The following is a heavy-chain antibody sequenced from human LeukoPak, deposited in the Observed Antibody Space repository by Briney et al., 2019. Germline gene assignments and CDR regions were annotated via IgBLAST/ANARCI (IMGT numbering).Heavy chain of an antibody. J-gene: IGHJ4*02. CDR1: GDSVSSSGAA. Sequence: SQTLSLTCAISGDSVSSSGAAWNWIRQSPSRGLEWLGRTYYRSKWYNEYAASVRSRITINPDTSKNQFSLQLNSVTPEDTAVYYCARGPDTYSSGWYPFDYWGQGTLVTVSS. CDR3: ARGPDTYSSGWYPFDY. V-gene: IGHV6-1*01. CDR2: TYYRSKWYN. D-gene: IGHD6-19*01.